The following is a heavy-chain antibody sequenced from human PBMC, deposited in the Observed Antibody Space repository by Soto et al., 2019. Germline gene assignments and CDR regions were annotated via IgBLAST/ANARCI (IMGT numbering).Heavy chain of an antibody. V-gene: IGHV1-2*04. CDR1: GYTFTGYY. CDR2: INPNSGGT. J-gene: IGHJ6*03. D-gene: IGHD3-3*01. Sequence: ASLKVSCKASGYTFTGYYMHWVRQAPGQGLEWMGWINPNSGGTNYAQKFQGWVTMTRDTSISTAYMELSRLRSDDTAVYYCARGRTTIFGVVNYYYYMDVWGKGTTVTVSS. CDR3: ARGRTTIFGVVNYYYYMDV.